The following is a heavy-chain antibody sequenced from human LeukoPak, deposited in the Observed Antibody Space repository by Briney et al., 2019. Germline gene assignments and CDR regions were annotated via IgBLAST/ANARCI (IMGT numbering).Heavy chain of an antibody. J-gene: IGHJ3*01. CDR1: SDSINDYF. V-gene: IGHV4-4*07. CDR3: ARLRVPAARGAFDY. CDR2: LSASGSS. Sequence: SETLSLTCSLSSDSINDYFWSWIRQPAGKGLEWIGRLSASGSSRYNPSLQSRVTMSLDTSKNQFSPKLTSVTAADSAVYYCARLRVPAARGAFDYWGQGTMVTVAS. D-gene: IGHD6-6*01.